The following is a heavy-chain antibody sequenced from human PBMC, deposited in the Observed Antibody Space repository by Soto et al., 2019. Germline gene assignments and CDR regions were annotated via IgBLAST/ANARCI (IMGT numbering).Heavy chain of an antibody. V-gene: IGHV1-8*01. CDR3: ARWPDGYYYYGMDV. CDR2: MNPNSGNT. CDR1: GYTFTSYD. Sequence: QVQLVQSGAEVKKPGASVKVSCKASGYTFTSYDINWVRQATGQGLEWMGWMNPNSGNTGYAQKFEGXVXVTRNTSISTAYMELSSLRSEDTAVYYCARWPDGYYYYGMDVWGQGTTVTVSS. J-gene: IGHJ6*02.